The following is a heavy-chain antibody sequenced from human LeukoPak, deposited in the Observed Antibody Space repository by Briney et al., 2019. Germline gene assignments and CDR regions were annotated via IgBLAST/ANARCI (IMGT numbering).Heavy chain of an antibody. V-gene: IGHV3-7*03. CDR1: GFTFSNHW. CDR2: IKQDGSVT. CDR3: AKDITMIVPPSGNY. Sequence: GGSLRLSCTASGFTFSNHWMSWVRQAPGKGLEWVANIKQDGSVTYYVDSVKGRLSISRDNAKNSLYLQVNSLRAEDTAVYYCAKDITMIVPPSGNYWGQGTLVTVSS. J-gene: IGHJ4*02. D-gene: IGHD3-22*01.